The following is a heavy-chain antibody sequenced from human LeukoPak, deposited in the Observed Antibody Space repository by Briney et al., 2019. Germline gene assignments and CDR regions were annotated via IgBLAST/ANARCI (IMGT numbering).Heavy chain of an antibody. Sequence: GGSLRLSCAASGFTLRSFGMSWVRQAPGKGLEWVSAISGSGGRTYYADSVKGRFTISRDNSKNTLYLQMHSLRAEDTAVYYCAKESLRVVPSATFDYWGQGTLVTVSS. CDR2: ISGSGGRT. V-gene: IGHV3-23*01. J-gene: IGHJ4*02. D-gene: IGHD2-2*01. CDR1: GFTLRSFG. CDR3: AKESLRVVPSATFDY.